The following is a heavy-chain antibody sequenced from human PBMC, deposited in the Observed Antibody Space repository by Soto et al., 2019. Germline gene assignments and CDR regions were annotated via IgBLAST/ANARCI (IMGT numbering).Heavy chain of an antibody. CDR2: ISGFNDDT. D-gene: IGHD3-10*01. Sequence: QVQLVQSGAEMKNPGASVKVSCKASGYTFTSYGISWLRQAPGQGLEWMGWISGFNDDTNNAQKLQGRVTMTKYTSTSKAYMELRIQKSDDTAVYYCARSGSYYPAQNWFGPWGQGTLVTVSS. V-gene: IGHV1-18*01. CDR3: ARSGSYYPAQNWFGP. CDR1: GYTFTSYG. J-gene: IGHJ5*02.